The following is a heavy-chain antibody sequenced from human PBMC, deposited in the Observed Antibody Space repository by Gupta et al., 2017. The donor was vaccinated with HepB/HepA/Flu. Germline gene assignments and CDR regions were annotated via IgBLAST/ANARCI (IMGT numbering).Heavy chain of an antibody. D-gene: IGHD3-10*01. Sequence: EVQLVESGGGLVKPGGSPRLSCAAAGTTFSSYDMNWVRQAPGKGLEWCSSISITSYIYYADSLKGRFTISRDNAKNSLYLEMNNLRAEDTAVYYCARAISSEALDIWGQGTMVTVSS. CDR1: GTTFSSYD. CDR3: ARAISSEALDI. J-gene: IGHJ3*02. CDR2: ISITSYI. V-gene: IGHV3-21*02.